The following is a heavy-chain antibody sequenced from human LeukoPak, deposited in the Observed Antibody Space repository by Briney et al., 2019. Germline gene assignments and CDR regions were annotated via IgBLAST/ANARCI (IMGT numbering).Heavy chain of an antibody. CDR2: IYYSGST. J-gene: IGHJ4*02. D-gene: IGHD3-10*01. CDR3: VAFRITMVRGVIDDY. CDR1: GFTFSSYA. V-gene: IGHV4-59*01. Sequence: GSLRLSCAASGFTFSSYAMSWVRQAPGKGLEWIGYIYYSGSTNYNPSLKSRVTISVDTSKNQFSLKLSSVTAADTAVYYCVAFRITMVRGVIDDYWGQGTLVTVSS.